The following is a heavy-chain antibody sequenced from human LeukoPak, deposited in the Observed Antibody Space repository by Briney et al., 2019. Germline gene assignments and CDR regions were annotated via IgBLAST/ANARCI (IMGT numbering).Heavy chain of an antibody. CDR1: GFTFSSYA. CDR2: ISGSGGST. D-gene: IGHD3-22*01. CDR3: AKRNYYDSSGYFDY. Sequence: TGGSLRLSCAASGFTFSSYAMSWVRHAPGRGLEWVSAISGSGGSTYYADSVKGRFTISRDNSKNTLYLQMNSLRAEDTAVYYCAKRNYYDSSGYFDYWGQGTLVTVSS. V-gene: IGHV3-23*01. J-gene: IGHJ4*02.